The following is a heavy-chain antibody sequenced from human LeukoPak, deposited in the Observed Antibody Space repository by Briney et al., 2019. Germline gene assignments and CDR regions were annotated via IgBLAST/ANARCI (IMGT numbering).Heavy chain of an antibody. CDR1: GGSISSGDYY. CDR3: ARDLGWNAYYFDY. D-gene: IGHD1-1*01. J-gene: IGHJ4*02. CDR2: IYYSGST. V-gene: IGHV4-30-4*08. Sequence: SQTLSLTCTVSGGSISSGDYYWSWTRQPPGKGLEWIGYIYYSGSTYYNPSLKSRVTISVDTSKNQFSLKLSSVTAADTAVYYCARDLGWNAYYFDYWGQGTLVTVSS.